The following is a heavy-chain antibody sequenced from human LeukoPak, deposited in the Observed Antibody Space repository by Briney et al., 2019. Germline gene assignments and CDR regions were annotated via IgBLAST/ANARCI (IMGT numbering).Heavy chain of an antibody. V-gene: IGHV3-48*04. D-gene: IGHD5-18*01. J-gene: IGHJ4*02. CDR1: GFTFSSYW. CDR3: ARECGYSYGYCY. CDR2: ISSSGSTI. Sequence: GGSLRLSCAASGFTFSSYWMSWVRQAPGKGLEWVSYISSSGSTIYYADSVKGRFTISRVNAKNSLYLQMNSLRAEDTAVYYCARECGYSYGYCYWGQGTLVTVSS.